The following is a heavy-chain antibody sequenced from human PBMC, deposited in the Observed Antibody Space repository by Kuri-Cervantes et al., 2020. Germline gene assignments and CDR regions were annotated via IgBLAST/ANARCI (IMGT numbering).Heavy chain of an antibody. D-gene: IGHD6-25*01. Sequence: ASVKVSCKASGYTFTGYHMHWVRQAPGQGLEWMGWINPSSGCTNYAQKVQGRVTMTRDTSISTAYMELSSLRSEDTALNYCARGPTGAYLAAHNFDNWCQGTLVTVSS. CDR2: INPSSGCT. CDR3: ARGPTGAYLAAHNFDN. J-gene: IGHJ4*02. V-gene: IGHV1-2*02. CDR1: GYTFTGYH.